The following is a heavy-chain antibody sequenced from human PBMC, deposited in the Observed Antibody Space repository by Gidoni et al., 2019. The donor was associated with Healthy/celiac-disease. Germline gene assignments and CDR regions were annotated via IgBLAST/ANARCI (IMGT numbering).Heavy chain of an antibody. D-gene: IGHD5-12*01. CDR3: ASYTTEWLRGEYYYYYMDV. CDR2: IYYSGST. Sequence: KGLEWIGYIYYSGSTYYNPSLKSRVTISVDTSKNQFSLKLSSVTAADTAVYYCASYTTEWLRGEYYYYYMDVWGKGTTVTVSS. J-gene: IGHJ6*03. V-gene: IGHV4-31*02.